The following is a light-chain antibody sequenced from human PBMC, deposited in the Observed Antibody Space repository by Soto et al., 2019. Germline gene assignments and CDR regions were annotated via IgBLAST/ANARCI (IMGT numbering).Light chain of an antibody. J-gene: IGKJ1*01. CDR3: QQYGSSPL. Sequence: EIVLTHSPGTLSLSPLEMATLSFRASQSVSSSYLAWYQQKPGQAPRLLIYGASSRATGIPDRFSGSGSGTDFTLTISRLEPEDFAVYYCQQYGSSPLFGQGTKVDI. CDR1: QSVSSSY. V-gene: IGKV3-20*01. CDR2: GAS.